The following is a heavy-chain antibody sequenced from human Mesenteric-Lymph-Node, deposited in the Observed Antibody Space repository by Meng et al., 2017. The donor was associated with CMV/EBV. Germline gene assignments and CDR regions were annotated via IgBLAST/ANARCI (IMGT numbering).Heavy chain of an antibody. CDR2: ISSSGSTI. D-gene: IGHD3-22*01. CDR1: GFTFSSYE. V-gene: IGHV3-48*03. Sequence: GGSLRLSCAASGFTFSSYEMNWVRQAPGKGLEWVSYISSSGSTIYYADSVKGRFTISRDNAKNSLYLQMNSLRAEDTAVYYCARVYYDSSGYYYYYYYGMDVWGQGTTVTVSS. J-gene: IGHJ6*02. CDR3: ARVYYDSSGYYYYYYYGMDV.